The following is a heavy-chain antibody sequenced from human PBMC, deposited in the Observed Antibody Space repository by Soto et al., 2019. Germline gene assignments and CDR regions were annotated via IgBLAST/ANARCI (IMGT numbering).Heavy chain of an antibody. CDR2: ISYDGNNK. Sequence: GGSLRLSCAASEFTFSNYAMHWVRQAPGKGLQWLAVISYDGNNKYYADSVEGRFTISRDNSKNTVYLQMNSLRLEDTAVYYCARGPSYSDSYFDHWGPGTLVTVSS. CDR1: EFTFSNYA. J-gene: IGHJ4*02. CDR3: ARGPSYSDSYFDH. V-gene: IGHV3-30*03. D-gene: IGHD4-17*01.